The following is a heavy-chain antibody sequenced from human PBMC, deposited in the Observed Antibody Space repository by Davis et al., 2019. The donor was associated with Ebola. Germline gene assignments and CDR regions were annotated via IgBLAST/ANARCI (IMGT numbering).Heavy chain of an antibody. Sequence: MPSETLSLTCAVYAGSFSDYYWNWIRQLPGKGLEWIGEISHSGSTNYNPSLKSRVTISVDTSKNQFSLKLSSVTAADTAVYYCASGLRKLGATPLHVYWGQGTLVTVSS. J-gene: IGHJ4*02. CDR2: ISHSGST. CDR1: AGSFSDYY. CDR3: ASGLRKLGATPLHVY. V-gene: IGHV4-34*01. D-gene: IGHD1-26*01.